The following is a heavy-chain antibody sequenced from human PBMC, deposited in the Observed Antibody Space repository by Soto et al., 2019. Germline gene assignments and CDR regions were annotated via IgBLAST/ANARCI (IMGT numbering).Heavy chain of an antibody. CDR2: IYATGTT. V-gene: IGHV4-4*07. D-gene: IGHD1-1*01. Sequence: SETLSLTCTVSGASISSFYWSWIRKSAGKGLEWTGRIYATGTTDYNPSLKSRVMMSVDTSKKQFSLKLRSVTAADTAVYYCVRDGTKTLRDWFDPWGQGISVTVSS. CDR1: GASISSFY. CDR3: VRDGTKTLRDWFDP. J-gene: IGHJ5*02.